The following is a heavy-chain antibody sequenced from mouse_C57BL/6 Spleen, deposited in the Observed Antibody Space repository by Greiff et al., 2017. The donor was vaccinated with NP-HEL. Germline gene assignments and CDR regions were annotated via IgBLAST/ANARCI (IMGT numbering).Heavy chain of an antibody. CDR2: IYPSDSET. Sequence: QVHVKQPGAELVRPGSSVKLSCKASGYTFTSYWMDWVKQRPGQGLEWIGNIYPSDSETHYNQKFKDKATLTVDKSSSTAYMQLSSLTSEDSAVYYCAVTGDFDYWGQGTTLTVSS. CDR3: AVTGDFDY. D-gene: IGHD4-1*01. CDR1: GYTFTSYW. V-gene: IGHV1-61*01. J-gene: IGHJ2*01.